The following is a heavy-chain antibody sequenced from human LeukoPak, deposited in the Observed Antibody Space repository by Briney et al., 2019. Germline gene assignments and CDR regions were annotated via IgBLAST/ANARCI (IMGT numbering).Heavy chain of an antibody. Sequence: SVKVSCKASGYTFTSYGISWVRQAPGQGLEWMGGIVPIFGTANYAQKFQGRVTITTDESTSTAYMELSSLRSEDTAVYYCARGGSINGGRNWFDPWGQGTLVTVSS. D-gene: IGHD3-10*01. CDR1: GYTFTSYG. J-gene: IGHJ5*02. CDR3: ARGGSINGGRNWFDP. V-gene: IGHV1-69*05. CDR2: IVPIFGTA.